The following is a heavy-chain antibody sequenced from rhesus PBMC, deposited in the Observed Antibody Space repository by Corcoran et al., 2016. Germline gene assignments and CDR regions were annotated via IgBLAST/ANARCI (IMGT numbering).Heavy chain of an antibody. CDR1: GYTFTSYY. CDR2: INPSNDNT. V-gene: IGHV1-200*01. CDR3: ARYYSGSQGLDF. Sequence: QVQLVQSGAEVKKPGTSVRLSCKASGYTFTSYYIHWVRQAPGQVLEWMGWINPSNDNTGYAQKFQGRVTMTRDTSPSTAYMELNSLRSDDTAVYYCARYYSGSQGLDFWGQGLRVTVSS. D-gene: IGHD3-16*01. J-gene: IGHJ3*01.